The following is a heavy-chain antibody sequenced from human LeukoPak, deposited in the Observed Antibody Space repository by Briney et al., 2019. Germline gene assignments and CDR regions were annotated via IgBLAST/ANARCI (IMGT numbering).Heavy chain of an antibody. J-gene: IGHJ4*02. D-gene: IGHD1-1*01. CDR1: GYTFTSYG. CDR3: ARRQGTTLSFDY. V-gene: IGHV1-18*01. Sequence: ASVKVSCKASGYTFTSYGFSWVRQAPGQGLEWMGWINAYNGNTNYAQKLQGRVTMTTDTSTSTAYMELRSLRFDDTAVYYCARRQGTTLSFDYWGQATLVTVSS. CDR2: INAYNGNT.